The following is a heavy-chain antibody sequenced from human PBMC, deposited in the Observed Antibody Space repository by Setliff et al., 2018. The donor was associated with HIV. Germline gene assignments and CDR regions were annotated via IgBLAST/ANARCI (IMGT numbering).Heavy chain of an antibody. D-gene: IGHD3-10*01. CDR3: ARILDVSSRTRTLYHAMDV. J-gene: IGHJ6*02. CDR2: VSYDGTKT. Sequence: GSLRLSCAASGFIFGDYAIHCVRQAPGKGLEWVAAVSYDGTKTYYADSVKGRFTLSRDNSKDTAFLQMNSLTVEDTAVYYCARILDVSSRTRTLYHAMDVWGRGTTVTVSS. V-gene: IGHV3-30*04. CDR1: GFIFGDYA.